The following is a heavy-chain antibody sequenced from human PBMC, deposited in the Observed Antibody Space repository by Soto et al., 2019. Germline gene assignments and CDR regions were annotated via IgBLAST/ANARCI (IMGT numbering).Heavy chain of an antibody. CDR3: AKEVSLGSTVDLGY. V-gene: IGHV3-23*01. D-gene: IGHD7-27*01. CDR2: ISGSGGST. Sequence: GSLRLSCAASGFTFTIFAMSWVRQSPGKGLEWVSTISGSGGSTYYADAVKGRFTISRDNSMGTLYLQMKSLRVEDTAIYYCAKEVSLGSTVDLGYWGQGTLVTVSS. CDR1: GFTFTIFA. J-gene: IGHJ4*02.